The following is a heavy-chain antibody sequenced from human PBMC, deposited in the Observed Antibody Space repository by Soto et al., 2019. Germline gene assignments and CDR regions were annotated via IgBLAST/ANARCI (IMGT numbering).Heavy chain of an antibody. D-gene: IGHD6-19*01. CDR1: GFTFSTYA. Sequence: GGSLRLSCAASGFTFSTYAMSWVRQAPGKGLEWVSTINGSGGSAYYADSVKGRLTISRDNSKNTLYLQMNSLRAEDTAVYYCAKDRMDGYSSGWSTRYYYYGMDVWGQGTTVTVSS. J-gene: IGHJ6*02. V-gene: IGHV3-23*01. CDR2: INGSGGSA. CDR3: AKDRMDGYSSGWSTRYYYYGMDV.